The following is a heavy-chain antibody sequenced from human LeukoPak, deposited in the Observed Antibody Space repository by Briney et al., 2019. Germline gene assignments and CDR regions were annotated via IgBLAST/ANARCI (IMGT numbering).Heavy chain of an antibody. Sequence: GGSLRLSCAASGFTFSSHDMNWVRQAPGKGLEWISYISSSSSTIYYADSVKGRFTISRDNAKNSLYLQMNSLRAEDTAVYYCARITYCGGDCYYYGMDVWGQGTTVTVSS. CDR2: ISSSSSTI. J-gene: IGHJ6*02. V-gene: IGHV3-48*01. CDR1: GFTFSSHD. CDR3: ARITYCGGDCYYYGMDV. D-gene: IGHD2-21*01.